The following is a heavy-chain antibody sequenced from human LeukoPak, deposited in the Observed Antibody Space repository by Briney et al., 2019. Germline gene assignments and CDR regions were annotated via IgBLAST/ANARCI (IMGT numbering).Heavy chain of an antibody. V-gene: IGHV3-21*01. D-gene: IGHD6-19*01. J-gene: IGHJ4*02. CDR1: GFTFSSYS. Sequence: GGSLRLSCAASGFTFSSYSTNWVRQAPGKGLEWVSSISSSSSYIYYADSVKGRFTISRDNAKNSLYLQMNSLRAEDTAVYYCARDRDSSGWGATAFDYWGQGTLVTVSS. CDR3: ARDRDSSGWGATAFDY. CDR2: ISSSSSYI.